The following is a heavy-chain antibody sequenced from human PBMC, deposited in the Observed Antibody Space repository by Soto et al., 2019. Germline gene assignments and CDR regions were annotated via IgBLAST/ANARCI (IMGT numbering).Heavy chain of an antibody. D-gene: IGHD2-15*01. CDR1: GDSVSLLIAS. CDR3: VRGYSSSFDY. Sequence: SQALSLTYAIPGDSVSLLIASCNWFRPTPSRGLEWLGRTYYRSKWTNDYAVSVKSRITINPDTSKNQFSLQLSSVTPEDTAMYYCVRGYSSSFDYWGQGTLVTSPQ. J-gene: IGHJ4*02. V-gene: IGHV6-1*01. CDR2: TYYRSKWTN.